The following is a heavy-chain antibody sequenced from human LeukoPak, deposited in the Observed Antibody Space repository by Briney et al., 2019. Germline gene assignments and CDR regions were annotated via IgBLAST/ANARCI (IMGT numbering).Heavy chain of an antibody. CDR3: ARLSSGYDPWYFDYWGQGTFWFDP. Sequence: PSETLSLTCTVSGGSISSYYWSWIRQPPGKGLEWIGYIHYSGSTNYNPSLKSRVTISVDTSKNQFSLKLSSVTAADTAVYYCARLSSGYDPWYFDYWGQGTFWFDPWGQGTLVTVSS. CDR2: IHYSGST. D-gene: IGHD5-12*01. V-gene: IGHV4-59*08. J-gene: IGHJ5*02. CDR1: GGSISSYY.